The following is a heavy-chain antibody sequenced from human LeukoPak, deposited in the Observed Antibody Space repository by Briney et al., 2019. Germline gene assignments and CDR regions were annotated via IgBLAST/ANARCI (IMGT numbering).Heavy chain of an antibody. D-gene: IGHD5-12*01. CDR1: GFTFSSYA. V-gene: IGHV4-59*01. Sequence: GSLRLSCAASGFTFSSYAMSWIRQPPGKGLEWIGYIYYSVNTNYNPSLKSRVTISVDTSKNQFSLKLSSVTAADTAVYYCARGWLRSFDYWGQGTLVTVSS. CDR2: IYYSVNT. CDR3: ARGWLRSFDY. J-gene: IGHJ4*02.